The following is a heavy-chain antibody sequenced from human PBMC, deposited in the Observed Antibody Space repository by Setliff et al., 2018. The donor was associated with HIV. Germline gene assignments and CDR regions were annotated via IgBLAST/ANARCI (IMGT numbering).Heavy chain of an antibody. CDR3: ARRIDNSGSFPDKNWFDT. Sequence: PSETLSLTCTVSGGSISSYCWNWIRQSPGRGLEWIGFIFSSGSTKYNPSLQSRVTMSIDTSKNQFSLKLTSVTAADTAVYHCARRIDNSGSFPDKNWFDTWGQGSLVTVSS. J-gene: IGHJ5*02. V-gene: IGHV4-4*09. D-gene: IGHD3-10*01. CDR1: GGSISSYC. CDR2: IFSSGST.